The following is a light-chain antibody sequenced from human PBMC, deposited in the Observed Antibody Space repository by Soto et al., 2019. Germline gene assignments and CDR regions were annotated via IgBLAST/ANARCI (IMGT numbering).Light chain of an antibody. CDR1: QSVSSTF. J-gene: IGKJ1*01. CDR2: GAS. V-gene: IGKV3-20*01. Sequence: EIVWTQSPGTLSLSPGERATLSCRASQSVSSTFFAWYQQKPGQPPRLLIYGASTRATGIPDRFSGSGSGTDFTLTISRLEPEDFAVYYCQQYGSSPWTFGQGTKVEI. CDR3: QQYGSSPWT.